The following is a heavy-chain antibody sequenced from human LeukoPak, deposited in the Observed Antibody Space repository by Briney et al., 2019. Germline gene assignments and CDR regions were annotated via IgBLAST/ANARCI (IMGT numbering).Heavy chain of an antibody. CDR2: INPNSGDT. V-gene: IGHV1-2*02. Sequence: GASVKVSCKASGYTFTRYYLHWGRQAPGQGLEWMGCINPNSGDTNYAQKFQGRVTMTRDTSLSTAYMELSSLRSDDTAVYYCARDKNPTVFDYWGQGSLVTVSS. J-gene: IGHJ4*02. CDR1: GYTFTRYY. CDR3: ARDKNPTVFDY.